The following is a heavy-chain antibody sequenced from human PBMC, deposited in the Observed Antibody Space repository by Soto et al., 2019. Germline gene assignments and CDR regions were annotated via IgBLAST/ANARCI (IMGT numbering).Heavy chain of an antibody. Sequence: GGSLRLSCAASGFTFSAFGMHWVRQAPGKGLEWVAVTSADGKKTFYADSVKGRFTISRDSPHNALFLDLSSLRGDDTAVYYCAKDRGSWDYYYGMDAWGQGTTVTVSS. CDR2: TSADGKKT. J-gene: IGHJ6*02. V-gene: IGHV3-30*18. D-gene: IGHD3-10*01. CDR1: GFTFSAFG. CDR3: AKDRGSWDYYYGMDA.